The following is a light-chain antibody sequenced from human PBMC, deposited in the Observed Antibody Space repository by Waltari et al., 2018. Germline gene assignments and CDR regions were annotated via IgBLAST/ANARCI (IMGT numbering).Light chain of an antibody. CDR1: QSVLYNSNDKNY. CDR2: WAS. J-gene: IGKJ1*01. CDR3: QQYYRSRT. V-gene: IGKV4-1*01. Sequence: DIVMTPSPDSLAVSLGEPATPPCRSSQSVLYNSNDKNYLAWYQQKPGQPPRLLIYWASTRESGVPDRFSGSGSGTDFTLTISNLQAEDVAVYYCQQYYRSRTFGQGTKVEIK.